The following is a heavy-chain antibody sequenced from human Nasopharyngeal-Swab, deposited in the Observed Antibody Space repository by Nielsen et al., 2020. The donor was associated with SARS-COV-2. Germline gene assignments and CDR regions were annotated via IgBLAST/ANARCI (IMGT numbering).Heavy chain of an antibody. CDR1: GFTFSSYA. V-gene: IGHV3-23*01. CDR2: MSGSGGST. Sequence: GGSLRLSCTASGFTFSSYAMSWVRQAPGKGLEWVSEMSGSGGSTYYAESVKGRFTISRDNSKNTLYLQMNSLRAEDTAVYYCARYDDYYDSSGYAYWGQGTLVTVSS. CDR3: ARYDDYYDSSGYAY. J-gene: IGHJ4*02. D-gene: IGHD3-22*01.